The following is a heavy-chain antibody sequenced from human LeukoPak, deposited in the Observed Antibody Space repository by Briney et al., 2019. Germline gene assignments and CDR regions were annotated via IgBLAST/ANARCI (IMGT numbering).Heavy chain of an antibody. J-gene: IGHJ6*02. CDR3: ARDFGSSSVSYYYGMDV. V-gene: IGHV1-2*02. Sequence: ASVKVSCKACGYTFTGYYMHWVRRAPGQGLEWMGWINPNSGGTNYAQKFRGRVTMTRDTSISTAYMELSRLRSDDTAVYYCARDFGSSSVSYYYGMDVWGQGTTVTVSS. CDR1: GYTFTGYY. CDR2: INPNSGGT. D-gene: IGHD6-6*01.